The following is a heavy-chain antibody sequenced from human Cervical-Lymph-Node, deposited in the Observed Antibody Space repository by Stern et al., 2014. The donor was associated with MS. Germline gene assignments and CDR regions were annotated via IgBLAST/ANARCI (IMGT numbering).Heavy chain of an antibody. CDR2: IYYSGST. J-gene: IGHJ4*02. D-gene: IGHD3-16*01. V-gene: IGHV4-61*01. CDR3: ARGAAYFDY. CDR1: GGSVSSGSYY. Sequence: VQLVESGPGLVKPSETLSLTCTVSGGSVSSGSYYWSWIRQPPGNGLEWIGYIYYSGSTNYNPSLKSRVTISVDTSKNQFSLKLSSVTAADTAVYYCARGAAYFDYWGQGTLVTVSS.